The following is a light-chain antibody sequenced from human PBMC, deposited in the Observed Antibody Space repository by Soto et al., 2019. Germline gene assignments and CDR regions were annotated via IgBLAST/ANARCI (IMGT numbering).Light chain of an antibody. CDR2: KAS. Sequence: DIPMTQSPSTLSASVGDRVTITCRASQSISSWLAWYQQKPGKAPKVLIYKASSLESGVPSRFSGSGSGTEFTLTISSLQPDDFATYYCQQYHSLYTFGQGTKLEI. CDR1: QSISSW. CDR3: QQYHSLYT. V-gene: IGKV1-5*03. J-gene: IGKJ2*01.